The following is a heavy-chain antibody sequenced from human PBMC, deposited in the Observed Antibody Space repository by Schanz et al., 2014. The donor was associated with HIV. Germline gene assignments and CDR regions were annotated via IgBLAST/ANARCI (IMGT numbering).Heavy chain of an antibody. V-gene: IGHV4-4*07. J-gene: IGHJ4*02. CDR2: IGSS. CDR1: GGSISGHY. D-gene: IGHD6-13*01. Sequence: QVQLQESGPGLVKPSETLSLSCAVSGGSISGHYWSWIRQPAGKGLEWIGRIGSSDYNPSLKSRVPMSLDTSEKQFSLKLSSVTAADTALYYCSCGSSWSSEFESWGQGTLVTVSS. CDR3: SCGSSWSSEFES.